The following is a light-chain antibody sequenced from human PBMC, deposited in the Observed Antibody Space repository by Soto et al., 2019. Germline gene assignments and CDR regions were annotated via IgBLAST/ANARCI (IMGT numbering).Light chain of an antibody. CDR2: KHN. Sequence: NFMLTQPHSVSESPGETVTISCTRTSGGIASNYVQWYQQRPGSAPTIVIYKHNQRPSGVPDRFSGSTDGSSNSASLTISGLQTEDEADYYCQSYDSSFVLFGGGTQLTVL. V-gene: IGLV6-57*04. CDR1: SGGIASNY. CDR3: QSYDSSFVL. J-gene: IGLJ2*01.